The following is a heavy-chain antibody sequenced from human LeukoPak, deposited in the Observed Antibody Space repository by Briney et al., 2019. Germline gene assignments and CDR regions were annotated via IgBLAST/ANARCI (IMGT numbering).Heavy chain of an antibody. CDR1: GDSISSGGFY. D-gene: IGHD5-12*01. J-gene: IGHJ4*02. V-gene: IGHV4-31*03. Sequence: PSETLSLTCTVSGDSISSGGFYWTWIRQHPGKDLEWIGNIYYSGSTFYHPALKSRVTISLDTSKNQFSLKLNSVAVADTAVYYCARAPVATPSEFDYWGQGTLVTVSS. CDR2: IYYSGST. CDR3: ARAPVATPSEFDY.